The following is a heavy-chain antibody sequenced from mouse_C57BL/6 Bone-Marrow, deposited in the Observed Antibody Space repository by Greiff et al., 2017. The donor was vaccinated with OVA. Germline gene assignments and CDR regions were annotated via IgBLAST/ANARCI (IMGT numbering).Heavy chain of an antibody. V-gene: IGHV1-59*01. J-gene: IGHJ2*01. Sequence: QVQLQQPGAELVRPGTSVKLSCKASGYTFTSYWMHWVKQRPGQGLEWIGVIDPSDSYTNYNQKFKGKATLTVDISSSTAYMQLSSLTSEDSAVYYCARGPYYSNPDYWGQGTTLTVSS. CDR2: IDPSDSYT. CDR3: ARGPYYSNPDY. D-gene: IGHD2-5*01. CDR1: GYTFTSYW.